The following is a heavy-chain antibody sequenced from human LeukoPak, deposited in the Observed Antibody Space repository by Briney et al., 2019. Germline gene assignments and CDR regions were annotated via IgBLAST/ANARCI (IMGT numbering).Heavy chain of an antibody. CDR2: ISTTGGSI. D-gene: IGHD1-26*01. Sequence: QAGGSLRLSCAASGFTFSGYAMSWVRQAPGKGLEWVSAISTTGGSIYYADSVKGRFIISRDNAQNSLYLQMNSLRAEDTAIYYCVRDRGTYRPIDYWGQGTLVTVSS. V-gene: IGHV3-23*01. CDR1: GFTFSGYA. J-gene: IGHJ4*02. CDR3: VRDRGTYRPIDY.